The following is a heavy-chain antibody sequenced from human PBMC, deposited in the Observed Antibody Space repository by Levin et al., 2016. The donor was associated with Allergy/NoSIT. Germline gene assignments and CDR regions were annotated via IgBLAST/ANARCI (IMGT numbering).Heavy chain of an antibody. CDR3: ARGGGLYYYGSGTLNDAFDI. J-gene: IGHJ3*02. V-gene: IGHV5-10-1*01. CDR2: IDPSDSYT. Sequence: VRQMPGKGLEWMGRIDPSDSYTNYSPSFQGHVTISADKSISTAYLQWSSLKASDTAMYYCARGGGLYYYGSGTLNDAFDIWGQGTMVTVSS. D-gene: IGHD3-10*01.